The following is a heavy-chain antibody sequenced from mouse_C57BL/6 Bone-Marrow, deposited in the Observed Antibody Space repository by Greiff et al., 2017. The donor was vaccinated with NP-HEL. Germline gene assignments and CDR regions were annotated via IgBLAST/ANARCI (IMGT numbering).Heavy chain of an antibody. CDR2: IYPRSGNT. CDR3: EDGYYGAY. V-gene: IGHV1-81*01. Sequence: VKVVESGAELARPGASVKLSCKASGYTFTSYGISWVKQRTGQGLEWIGEIYPRSGNTYYNEKFKGKATLTADKSSSTAYMELRSLTSEDSAVYFCEDGYYGAYWGQGTLVTVSA. J-gene: IGHJ3*01. D-gene: IGHD2-3*01. CDR1: GYTFTSYG.